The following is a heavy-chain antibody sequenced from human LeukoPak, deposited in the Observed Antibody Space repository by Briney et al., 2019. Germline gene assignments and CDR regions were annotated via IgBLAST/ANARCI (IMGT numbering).Heavy chain of an antibody. CDR2: INHSGST. Sequence: SETLSLTCAVYGGSFSGYYWSWIHQPPGKGLEWIGEINHSGSTNYNPSLKSRVTISVDTSKNQFSLKLSSVTAADTAVYYCARAGGGYSYGGYYYYYYYMDVWGKGTTVTVSS. V-gene: IGHV4-34*01. CDR1: GGSFSGYY. D-gene: IGHD5-18*01. CDR3: ARAGGGYSYGGYYYYYYYMDV. J-gene: IGHJ6*03.